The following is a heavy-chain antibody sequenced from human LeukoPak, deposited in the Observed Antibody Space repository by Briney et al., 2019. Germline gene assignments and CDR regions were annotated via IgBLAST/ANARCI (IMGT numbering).Heavy chain of an antibody. CDR3: ARGGPVCDGSHYSPYS. D-gene: IGHD5-12*01. V-gene: IGHV1-2*02. J-gene: IGHJ4*02. CDR1: GYSFIDYY. CDR2: INPNSGDT. Sequence: ASVKVSCKASGYSFIDYYMHWVRQAPGQGLEWVGWINPNSGDTNYAQNFQGRVTMTRDTSITTAYMELSRLRSDDTAVYFCARGGPVCDGSHYSPYSWGQGTLVTVSS.